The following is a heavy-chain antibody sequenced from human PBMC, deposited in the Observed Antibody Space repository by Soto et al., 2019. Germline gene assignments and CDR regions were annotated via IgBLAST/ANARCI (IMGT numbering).Heavy chain of an antibody. Sequence: ASVKVSCKASGYTFTSYAMHWVRQAPGQRLEWMGWINAGNGNTKYSQKFQGRVTITRDTSASTAYMELSSLRSEDTAVYYCARSSTMVRGVIKHKYYYYGMDVWGQGTTVTVSS. V-gene: IGHV1-3*01. CDR1: GYTFTSYA. CDR3: ARSSTMVRGVIKHKYYYYGMDV. CDR2: INAGNGNT. D-gene: IGHD3-10*01. J-gene: IGHJ6*02.